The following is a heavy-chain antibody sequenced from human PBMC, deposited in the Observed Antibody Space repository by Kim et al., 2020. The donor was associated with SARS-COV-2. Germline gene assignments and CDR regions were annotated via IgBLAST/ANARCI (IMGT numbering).Heavy chain of an antibody. CDR3: AYFPDIVVVPGEDYYYYYGMDV. J-gene: IGHJ6*02. CDR1: GGTFSSYA. D-gene: IGHD2-2*01. V-gene: IGHV1-69*13. CDR2: IIPIFGTA. Sequence: SVKVSCKASGGTFSSYAISWVRQAPGQGLEWMGGIIPIFGTANYAQKFQGRVTITADESTSTAYMELSSLRSEDTAVYYCAYFPDIVVVPGEDYYYYYGMDVWGQGTTVTVSS.